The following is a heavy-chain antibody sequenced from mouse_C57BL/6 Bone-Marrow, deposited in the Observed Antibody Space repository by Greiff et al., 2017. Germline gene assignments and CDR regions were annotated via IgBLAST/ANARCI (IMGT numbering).Heavy chain of an antibody. CDR1: GYAFSSSW. CDR2: IYPGDGDT. J-gene: IGHJ3*01. V-gene: IGHV1-82*01. Sequence: VQLQQSGPELVKPGASVKISCKASGYAFSSSWMNWVKQRPGKGLEWIGRIYPGDGDTNYNGKFKGKATLTADKSSSTAYMQLSSLTSEDSAVYCCARWGYGSSYDTYWGQGTLVTVSA. D-gene: IGHD1-1*01. CDR3: ARWGYGSSYDTY.